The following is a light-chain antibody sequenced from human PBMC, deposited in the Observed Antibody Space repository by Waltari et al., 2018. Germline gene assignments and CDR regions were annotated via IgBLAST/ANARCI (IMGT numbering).Light chain of an antibody. Sequence: DIVLTQYSAILSLSPGERASLSCRASQSVINYLAWYQQKPGQAPRLLIYVTSNRATGIPARFSGSGFGTDFTLTISSLEPEDFAVYYCQQRRDWPLTFGGGTKVEIK. CDR3: QQRRDWPLT. CDR2: VTS. J-gene: IGKJ4*01. V-gene: IGKV3-11*01. CDR1: QSVINY.